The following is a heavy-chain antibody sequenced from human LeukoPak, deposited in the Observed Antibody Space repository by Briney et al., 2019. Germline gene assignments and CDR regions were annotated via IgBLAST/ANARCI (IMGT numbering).Heavy chain of an antibody. CDR2: IDSDGSGT. J-gene: IGHJ6*03. V-gene: IGHV3-74*01. Sequence: PGGSLRLSCAASGFTSSNYWMHWVRQVPGKGLVWVSRIDSDGSGTHYADSVKGRFTVSRDNAENTLYLQMSRLRGEDTAVYYCARGMLSRAGYHWYCYMDVWGKGATVTVSS. CDR3: ARGMLSRAGYHWYCYMDV. CDR1: GFTSSNYW. D-gene: IGHD3-16*01.